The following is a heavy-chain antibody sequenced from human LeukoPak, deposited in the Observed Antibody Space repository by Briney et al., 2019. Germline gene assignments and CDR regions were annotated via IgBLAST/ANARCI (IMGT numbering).Heavy chain of an antibody. CDR3: ARLGKGYSGCDY. V-gene: IGHV3-21*01. CDR1: GFTFSSYS. Sequence: GGSLRLSCAASGFTFSSYSMKWARQAPGKGLEWVSSISSSSSYSYHADSMQGRFTISRDNAKNSLYLQMHSLGVEDTAIYYCARLGKGYSGCDYWGQGTLVTVSS. D-gene: IGHD5-12*01. CDR2: ISSSSSYS. J-gene: IGHJ4*02.